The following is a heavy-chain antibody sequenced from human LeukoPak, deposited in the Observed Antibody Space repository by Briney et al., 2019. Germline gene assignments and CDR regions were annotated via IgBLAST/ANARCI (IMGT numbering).Heavy chain of an antibody. Sequence: SETLSLTCTVSGGSISSYYWSWIRQPPGKGLEWIGYIYYSGSTNYNPSLKSRVTISVDTSKNQFSLKLSSVAAADTAVYYCARRMYYYDSSGYGGYWLDPWGQGTLVTVSS. V-gene: IGHV4-59*08. J-gene: IGHJ5*02. CDR3: ARRMYYYDSSGYGGYWLDP. CDR1: GGSISSYY. D-gene: IGHD3-22*01. CDR2: IYYSGST.